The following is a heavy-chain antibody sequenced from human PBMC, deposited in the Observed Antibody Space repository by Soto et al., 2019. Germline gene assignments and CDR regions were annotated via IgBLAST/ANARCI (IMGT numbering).Heavy chain of an antibody. D-gene: IGHD2-2*01. V-gene: IGHV6-1*01. CDR1: GDSVSSDSVA. CDR3: ARERIVLVPAAWFDP. Sequence: PSQTLSLTCAISGDSVSSDSVAWHWIRQSPSRGLEWLGRTYYRSKWYNDYAVSVKGRITINPDTSKNQFSLKLSSVTAADTAVYYCARERIVLVPAAWFDPWGQGTLVTVSS. CDR2: TYYRSKWYN. J-gene: IGHJ5*02.